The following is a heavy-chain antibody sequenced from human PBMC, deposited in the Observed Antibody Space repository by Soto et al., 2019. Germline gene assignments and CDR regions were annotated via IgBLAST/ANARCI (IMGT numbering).Heavy chain of an antibody. CDR2: VSGSGIST. J-gene: IGHJ4*02. CDR3: ARVQVQDLENIFDY. CDR1: GFSFCNYV. V-gene: IGHV3-23*01. D-gene: IGHD3-3*01. Sequence: EVQLLESGGGLVQPGGPLRLSCTASGFSFCNYVMSWVRQAPGRGLEWVSAVSGSGISTFYADSVKGRFIISRDNSKNTLFLQVNSLKAEDTAVYFCARVQVQDLENIFDYWGQGTLVTVSS.